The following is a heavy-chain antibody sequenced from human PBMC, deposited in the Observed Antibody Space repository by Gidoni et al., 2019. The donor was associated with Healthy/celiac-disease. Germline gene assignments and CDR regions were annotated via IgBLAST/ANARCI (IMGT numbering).Heavy chain of an antibody. V-gene: IGHV1-69*01. CDR3: ARAADQLLPPGVFDY. CDR2: IIPIFGTA. Sequence: QVQLVQSGAGVKQPGSSVKVSCKASEGTFSSYAISWVRQAPGQGLEWMGGIIPIFGTANYAQKFQGRVTITADESTSTAYMELSSLRSEDTAVYYCARAADQLLPPGVFDYWGQGTLVTVSS. D-gene: IGHD2-2*01. CDR1: EGTFSSYA. J-gene: IGHJ4*02.